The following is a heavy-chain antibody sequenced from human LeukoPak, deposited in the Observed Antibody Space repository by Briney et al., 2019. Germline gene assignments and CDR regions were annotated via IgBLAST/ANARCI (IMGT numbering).Heavy chain of an antibody. CDR2: IIPIFGTA. Sequence: ASVKVSCKASGGTFSSYAISWVRQAPGHGLEWMGGIIPIFGTANYAQKFQGRVTITTDESTSTAYMELSSLRSEDTAAYYCAATSGSYYWFDPWGQGTLVTVSS. CDR3: AATSGSYYWFDP. D-gene: IGHD1-26*01. V-gene: IGHV1-69*05. CDR1: GGTFSSYA. J-gene: IGHJ5*02.